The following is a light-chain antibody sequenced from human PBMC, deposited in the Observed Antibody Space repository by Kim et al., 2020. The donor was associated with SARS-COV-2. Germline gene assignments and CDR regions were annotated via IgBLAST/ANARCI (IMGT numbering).Light chain of an antibody. Sequence: QSVLTQPASVSGSTGQSITISCTGTRSDVGGFKYVSWYQQHPGKVPKLMIYEVSNRPSGVSNRFSGSKSGNTASLTISGFLAEDEADYYCSSYTNRNSLIFGTGTKVTVL. V-gene: IGLV2-14*01. CDR3: SSYTNRNSLI. J-gene: IGLJ1*01. CDR2: EVS. CDR1: RSDVGGFKY.